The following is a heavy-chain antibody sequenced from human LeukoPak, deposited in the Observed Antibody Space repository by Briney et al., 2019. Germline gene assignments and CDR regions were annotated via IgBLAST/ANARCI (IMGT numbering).Heavy chain of an antibody. Sequence: GASVKVSCKASGYTFTGYYMHWVRQAPGQGLEWMGWINTNTGNPTYAQGFTGRFVFSLDTSVSTAYLQISSLKAEDTAVYYCARGGDTAMVDFDYWGQGTLVTVSS. J-gene: IGHJ4*02. CDR2: INTNTGNP. D-gene: IGHD5-18*01. CDR1: GYTFTGYY. CDR3: ARGGDTAMVDFDY. V-gene: IGHV7-4-1*02.